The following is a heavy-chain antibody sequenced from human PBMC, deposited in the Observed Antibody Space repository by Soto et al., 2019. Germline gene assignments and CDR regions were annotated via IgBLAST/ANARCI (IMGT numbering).Heavy chain of an antibody. D-gene: IGHD6-13*01. CDR2: ISAYNGNT. CDR3: ARGMIAAAYYCFDY. J-gene: IGHJ4*02. CDR1: GYTFTSYG. Sequence: ASVKVSCKASGYTFTSYGSSWVRQAPGQGLEWMGWISAYNGNTNYAQKLQGRVTMTTDTSTSTAYMELRSLRSDDTAVYYCARGMIAAAYYCFDYWGQGTLVTVSS. V-gene: IGHV1-18*01.